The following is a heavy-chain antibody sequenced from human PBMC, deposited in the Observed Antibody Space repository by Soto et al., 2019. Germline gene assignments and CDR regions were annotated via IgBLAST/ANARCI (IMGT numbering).Heavy chain of an antibody. CDR1: GGSISSYY. Sequence: SETLSLTCTVSGGSISSYYWSWIRQPAGKGLEWIGRIYTSGSTDYNPSLKSRVTMSVDTSKNQFSLKLSSVTAADTAVYYCARSRGRITIFGVVPPTSLFDYWGQGTLVTVSS. CDR3: ARSRGRITIFGVVPPTSLFDY. V-gene: IGHV4-4*07. CDR2: IYTSGST. D-gene: IGHD3-3*01. J-gene: IGHJ4*02.